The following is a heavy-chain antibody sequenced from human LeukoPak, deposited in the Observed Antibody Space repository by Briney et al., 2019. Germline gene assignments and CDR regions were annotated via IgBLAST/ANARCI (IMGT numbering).Heavy chain of an antibody. CDR2: FYIGGTT. Sequence: GGSLRLSCVASGFTVSSNHMNWVRQAPGKGLERVSIFYIGGTTKYADSVQGRFTVSRDNSINTLYLEMNSLGAEDTAVYYCARDSSSHYFFDYWGQGTLVTVSS. D-gene: IGHD2-2*01. CDR1: GFTVSSNH. J-gene: IGHJ4*02. V-gene: IGHV3-53*01. CDR3: ARDSSSHYFFDY.